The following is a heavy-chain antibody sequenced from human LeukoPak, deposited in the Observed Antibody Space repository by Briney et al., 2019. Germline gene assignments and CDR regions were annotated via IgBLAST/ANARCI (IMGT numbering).Heavy chain of an antibody. J-gene: IGHJ6*02. CDR3: ARDADLSSGWYGAYYYGMDV. D-gene: IGHD6-19*01. Sequence: GGSLRLSCAASGFTFGDYYMSWIRQAPGKGLEWVSYISSSGSTIYYADSVKGRFTISRDNAKNSLYLQMNSLRAEDTAVYYCARDADLSSGWYGAYYYGMDVWGQGTTVTVSS. V-gene: IGHV3-11*01. CDR1: GFTFGDYY. CDR2: ISSSGSTI.